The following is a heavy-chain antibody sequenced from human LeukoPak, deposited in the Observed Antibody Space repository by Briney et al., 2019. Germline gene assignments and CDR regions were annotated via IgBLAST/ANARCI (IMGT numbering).Heavy chain of an antibody. CDR1: DSSISSYY. CDR2: IYYSGGT. Sequence: KSSDTLSLTCTAADSSISSYYWSWLRQPPGKGLERIGYIYYSGGTNYNPSLKSRVTISVDTSKNQFSLKLSSVTAADTAVYYCARDDRYSSSSGYFQHWGQGTLVTVSS. V-gene: IGHV4-59*01. J-gene: IGHJ1*01. CDR3: ARDDRYSSSSGYFQH. D-gene: IGHD6-6*01.